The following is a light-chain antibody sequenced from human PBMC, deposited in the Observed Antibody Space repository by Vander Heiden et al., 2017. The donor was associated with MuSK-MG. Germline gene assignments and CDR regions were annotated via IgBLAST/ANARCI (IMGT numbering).Light chain of an antibody. Sequence: SYELTQPPSVSVSPGQTATITCSGDSLGHKYASWYQQKPGQSPVMVIYEDDKRPSGIPERFSGSNSGNTATLTISGTQTMDEADYYCQAWDSSTAVVFGGGTMLTVL. J-gene: IGLJ2*01. V-gene: IGLV3-1*01. CDR1: SLGHKY. CDR2: EDD. CDR3: QAWDSSTAVV.